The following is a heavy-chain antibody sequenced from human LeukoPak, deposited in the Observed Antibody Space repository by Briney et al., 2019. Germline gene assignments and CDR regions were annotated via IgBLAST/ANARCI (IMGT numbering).Heavy chain of an antibody. Sequence: GRSLRLSCAASGFTFSSYVMHWVRQAPGEGLEWVAVISYDGSNKYYADSVKGRFTISRDNSKNALYLQMNSLRAEDTAVYFCAKSTRAVMAMMDVWGKGTTVTVSS. V-gene: IGHV3-30*04. J-gene: IGHJ6*04. D-gene: IGHD3-16*01. CDR1: GFTFSSYV. CDR3: AKSTRAVMAMMDV. CDR2: ISYDGSNK.